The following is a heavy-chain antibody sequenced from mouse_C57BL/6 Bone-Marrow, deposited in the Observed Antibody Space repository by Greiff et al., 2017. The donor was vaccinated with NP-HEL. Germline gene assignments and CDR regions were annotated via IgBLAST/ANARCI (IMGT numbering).Heavy chain of an antibody. V-gene: IGHV1-52*01. J-gene: IGHJ3*01. D-gene: IGHD1-1*01. Sequence: VQLQQSGAELVRPGSSVKLSCKASGYTFTSYWMHWVKQRPIQGLEWIGNIDPSDSETHYIQKFKDKATLTVDKSSSTAYMQLSSLTSEDSAVYYCARGGTTVVAEAYWGQGTLCTVSA. CDR3: ARGGTTVVAEAY. CDR1: GYTFTSYW. CDR2: IDPSDSET.